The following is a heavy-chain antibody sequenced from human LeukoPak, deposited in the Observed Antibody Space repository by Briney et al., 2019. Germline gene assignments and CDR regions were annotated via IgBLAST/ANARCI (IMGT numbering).Heavy chain of an antibody. J-gene: IGHJ5*02. D-gene: IGHD3-10*01. CDR2: TYYRSKWYN. CDR3: ASSYRRDYGSGTPSGYNWFDP. CDR1: GDSVSSNSAA. V-gene: IGHV6-1*01. Sequence: SQTLSLTCAISGDSVSSNSAAWNWIRQSPSRGLEWLGRTYYRSKWYNDYAVSVKSRITINPDTSKNQFSLQLNSVTPEDTAVYYCASSYRRDYGSGTPSGYNWFDPWGQGTLVTVSS.